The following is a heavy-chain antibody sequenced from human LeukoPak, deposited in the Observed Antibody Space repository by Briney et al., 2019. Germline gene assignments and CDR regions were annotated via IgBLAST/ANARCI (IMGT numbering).Heavy chain of an antibody. V-gene: IGHV4-38-2*01. J-gene: IGHJ4*02. Sequence: SETLSLTCAVSGYSISSEYYWSWIRQPPGKGLEWVGSIHYSGRTYYNPSLKSRVTISVDTSTNQFSLKLSSVTAADTAVYYCARRLYNNVGFDYWGQGTLVTVSS. CDR2: IHYSGRT. CDR1: GYSISSEYY. CDR3: ARRLYNNVGFDY. D-gene: IGHD2-21*01.